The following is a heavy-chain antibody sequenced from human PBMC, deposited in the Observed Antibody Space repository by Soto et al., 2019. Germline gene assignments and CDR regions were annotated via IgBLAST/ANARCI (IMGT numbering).Heavy chain of an antibody. D-gene: IGHD3-10*01. CDR3: ARLAGGLTFRMDV. CDR2: INHSGST. J-gene: IGHJ6*03. V-gene: IGHV4-34*01. Sequence: SHSYAVGYGSIIDYYWRWIRKPPGKGLGWIGEINHSGSTNYNPSLKGRVTISVDTSKNQFSLKLRSVTAADTAVYYCARLAGGLTFRMDVWGKGTLVTVSS. CDR1: YGSIIDYY.